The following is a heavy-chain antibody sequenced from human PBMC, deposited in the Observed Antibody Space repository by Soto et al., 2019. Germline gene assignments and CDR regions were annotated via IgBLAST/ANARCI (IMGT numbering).Heavy chain of an antibody. J-gene: IGHJ6*02. CDR3: ARGYSSSWYYYYYYGMDV. CDR1: GFTFSSYW. V-gene: IGHV3-74*01. CDR2: INSDGSST. Sequence: GGSLRLSCAASGFTFSSYWMHWVRQAPGKXLVWVSRINSDGSSTSYADSVKGRFTISRDNAKNTLYLQMNSLRAEDTAVYYCARGYSSSWYYYYYYGMDVWGQGTTVTVSS. D-gene: IGHD6-13*01.